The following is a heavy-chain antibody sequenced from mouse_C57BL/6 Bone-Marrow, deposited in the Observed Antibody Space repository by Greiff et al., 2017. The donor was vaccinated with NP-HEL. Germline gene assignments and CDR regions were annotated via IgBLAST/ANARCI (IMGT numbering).Heavy chain of an antibody. V-gene: IGHV1-64*01. D-gene: IGHD1-1*01. J-gene: IGHJ4*01. CDR1: GYTFTSYW. CDR3: ARVITTVLDAYAMDY. CDR2: IHPTSGST. Sequence: QVQLQQPGAELVKPGASVKLSCKASGYTFTSYWMHWVKQRPGQGLEWIGMIHPTSGSTNYNEKFKGKATLTVDKSSSTAYMQLSSLTSEDSAVYYCARVITTVLDAYAMDYWGQGTSVTVSS.